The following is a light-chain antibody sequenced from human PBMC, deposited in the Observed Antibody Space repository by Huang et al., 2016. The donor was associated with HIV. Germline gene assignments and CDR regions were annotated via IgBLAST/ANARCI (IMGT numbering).Light chain of an antibody. CDR2: IAT. Sequence: SPSSLSASIGDRVTMTCRASHNINSNLNWYQQKPGKAPKLLIFIATYLASGVPSRFSGSGSETHFTLTINGLQPEDLATYFCQQSQNTPWTFGQGSRLEIK. V-gene: IGKV1-39*01. CDR3: QQSQNTPWT. CDR1: HNINSN. J-gene: IGKJ1*01.